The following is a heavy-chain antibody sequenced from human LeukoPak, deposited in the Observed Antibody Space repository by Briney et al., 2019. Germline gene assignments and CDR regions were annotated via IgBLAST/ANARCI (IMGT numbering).Heavy chain of an antibody. CDR1: GFTFSSYG. V-gene: IGHV3-30*02. CDR3: ARDRSGRYPDAFDI. Sequence: GGSLRLSCAASGFTFSSYGMHWVRQAPGKGLEWVAFIRYDGSNKYYADSVKGRFTTSRDNSKNTLYLQMNSLRLEDTAVYYCARDRSGRYPDAFDIWGQGTMVTVSS. D-gene: IGHD1-26*01. CDR2: IRYDGSNK. J-gene: IGHJ3*02.